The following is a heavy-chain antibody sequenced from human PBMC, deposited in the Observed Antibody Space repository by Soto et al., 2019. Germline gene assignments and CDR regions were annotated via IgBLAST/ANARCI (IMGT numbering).Heavy chain of an antibody. D-gene: IGHD3-16*01. CDR2: INAGNGNT. CDR3: ARDKAPRGRYEGMDV. CDR1: GYTFTSYA. J-gene: IGHJ6*02. Sequence: ASVKVSCKASGYTFTSYAMHWVRQAPGQRLEWMGWINAGNGNTKYSQKFQGRVTITRDTSASTAYMELSSLRSEDTAVYYCARDKAPRGRYEGMDVWGQGTTVTVSS. V-gene: IGHV1-3*01.